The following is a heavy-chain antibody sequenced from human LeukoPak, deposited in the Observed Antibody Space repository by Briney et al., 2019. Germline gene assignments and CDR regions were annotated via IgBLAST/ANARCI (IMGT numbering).Heavy chain of an antibody. D-gene: IGHD2-2*01. J-gene: IGHJ5*02. Sequence: GGSLRLSCAASGFTFDDYAMHWVRQAPGKGLEWVSGISWNSGSIGYADSVKGRFTISRDNAKNSLYLQMNSLRAEDTALYYCAKGRDKYQLLSENWFDPWGQGTLVTVSS. V-gene: IGHV3-9*01. CDR3: AKGRDKYQLLSENWFDP. CDR2: ISWNSGSI. CDR1: GFTFDDYA.